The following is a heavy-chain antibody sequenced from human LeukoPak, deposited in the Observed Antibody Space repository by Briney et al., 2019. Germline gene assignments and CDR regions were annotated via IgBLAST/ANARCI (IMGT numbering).Heavy chain of an antibody. V-gene: IGHV4-61*01. D-gene: IGHD2-8*01. CDR2: IYYSGST. CDR3: ARAGAVSDYFDY. CDR1: GGSISSSSYY. J-gene: IGHJ4*02. Sequence: KSSETLSLTCTVSGGSISSSSYYWSWIRQPPGKGLEWIGYIYYSGSTNYSPSLKSRVTISVDTSKNQFSLKLSSVTAADTAVYYCARAGAVSDYFDYWGQGTLVTVSS.